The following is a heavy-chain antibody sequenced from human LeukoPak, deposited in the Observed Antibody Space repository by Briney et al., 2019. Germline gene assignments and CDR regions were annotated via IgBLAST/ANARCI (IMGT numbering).Heavy chain of an antibody. D-gene: IGHD3-22*01. CDR1: GLTFSDYY. J-gene: IGHJ4*02. V-gene: IGHV3-11*04. Sequence: GGSLRLSCAASGLTFSDYYMTWIRQAPGKGLEWVSFISSSGTAIYSADSVRGRFTVSRDNAKNSLFLHMNSLRAEDTAVYYCAIQITMIVVVPYFDYWGQGTLVTVSS. CDR3: AIQITMIVVVPYFDY. CDR2: ISSSGTAI.